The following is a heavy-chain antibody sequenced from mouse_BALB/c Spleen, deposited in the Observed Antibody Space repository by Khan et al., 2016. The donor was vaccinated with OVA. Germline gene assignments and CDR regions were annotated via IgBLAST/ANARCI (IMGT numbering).Heavy chain of an antibody. CDR2: ITSGGSYT. J-gene: IGHJ2*01. V-gene: IGHV5-6-4*01. D-gene: IGHD1-1*01. Sequence: LVESGGGLVKPGGSLRLSCAASGFTFSSYSMSWVRQTPEKRLEWVATITSGGSYTYYPDSVPGRFTIPRDNSQNTLYLHIGSLKSEYTSIYYCTRDRNYYGSSFYFDYWGQGTTLTVSS. CDR3: TRDRNYYGSSFYFDY. CDR1: GFTFSSYS.